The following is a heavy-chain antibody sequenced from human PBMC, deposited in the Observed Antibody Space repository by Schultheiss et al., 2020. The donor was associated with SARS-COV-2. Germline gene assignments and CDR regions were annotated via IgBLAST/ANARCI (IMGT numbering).Heavy chain of an antibody. CDR2: IRSKANSYAT. CDR1: GFTFSSYE. Sequence: GGSLRLSCSASGFTFSSYEMNWVRQAPGKGLEWVGRIRSKANSYATAYAASVKGRFTISRDDSKNTAYLQMNSLKTEDTAVYYCISAVAAAGTYWFDPWGQGTLVTVSS. CDR3: ISAVAAAGTYWFDP. V-gene: IGHV3-73*01. D-gene: IGHD6-13*01. J-gene: IGHJ5*02.